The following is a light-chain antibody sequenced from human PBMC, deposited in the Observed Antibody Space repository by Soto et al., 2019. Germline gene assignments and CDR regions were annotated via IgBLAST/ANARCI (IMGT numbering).Light chain of an antibody. CDR1: QSVSSN. J-gene: IGKJ5*01. V-gene: IGKV3-11*01. CDR3: QQRSTWPPIT. CDR2: GAS. Sequence: EIVKTHSQGTRAVSRGERATLSCRASQSVSSNLAWYQQKPGQAPRLLIYGASNRATGIPARFSGSGSGTDFTLTISSLEPEDFAVYYCQQRSTWPPITFGQGTRLEIK.